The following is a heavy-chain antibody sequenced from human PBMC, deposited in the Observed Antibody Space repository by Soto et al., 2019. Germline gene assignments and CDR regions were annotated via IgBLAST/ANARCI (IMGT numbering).Heavy chain of an antibody. V-gene: IGHV1-69*01. D-gene: IGHD3-10*01. CDR2: IVPLLGTA. CDR1: GDIFSSYP. J-gene: IGHJ2*01. Sequence: QVQLVQSGAEVKKPGSSVKVSCKASGDIFSSYPFSWVRQAPGQGLEWMGGIVPLLGTADYAQKFQDRVTITADASTSTVYMELSSLRSADMAVYYCARDRGSQNWYFGVWGRGTLVAVSS. CDR3: ARDRGSQNWYFGV.